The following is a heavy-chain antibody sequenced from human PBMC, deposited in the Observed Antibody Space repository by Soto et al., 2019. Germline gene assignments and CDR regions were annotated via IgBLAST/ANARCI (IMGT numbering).Heavy chain of an antibody. J-gene: IGHJ5*02. D-gene: IGHD6-13*01. V-gene: IGHV1-8*01. Sequence: QVQLVQSGAEVKKPGASVKVSCKASGYTFTSYDINWVRQATGQGLELMGWMNPNSGNTGYAQKFQGRATMTRNTSISTAYMDLSSLRSEDTAVYYCARERSAAGTGWFDPWGQGTLVTVSS. CDR1: GYTFTSYD. CDR2: MNPNSGNT. CDR3: ARERSAAGTGWFDP.